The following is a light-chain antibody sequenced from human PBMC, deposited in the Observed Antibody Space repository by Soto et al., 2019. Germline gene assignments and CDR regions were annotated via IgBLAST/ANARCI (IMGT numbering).Light chain of an antibody. CDR3: AAWGDSLNGPV. Sequence: QPVLTQPPSASGTPGQRVTISCSGSSSNIGSNTVNWYQQLPGTAPKLLIYSNTQRPSGVPDRFSGSKSGTSASLAISGLQSEDEADYYCAAWGDSLNGPVFGGGTKLTVL. CDR2: SNT. V-gene: IGLV1-44*01. J-gene: IGLJ2*01. CDR1: SSNIGSNT.